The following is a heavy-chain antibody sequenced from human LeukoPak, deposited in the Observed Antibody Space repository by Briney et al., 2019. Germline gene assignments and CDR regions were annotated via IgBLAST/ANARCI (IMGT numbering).Heavy chain of an antibody. CDR1: GFTFNHYW. CDR2: ISSSSSTI. Sequence: GGSLRLSCVASGFTFNHYWMHWVRQAPGKGLEWVSYISSSSSTIFYADSVKGRFTISRDNAKNSLYLQMHSLRDEDTAVYYCARAWYSWGYYFDYWGQGTLVTVSS. CDR3: ARAWYSWGYYFDY. D-gene: IGHD1-26*01. V-gene: IGHV3-48*02. J-gene: IGHJ4*02.